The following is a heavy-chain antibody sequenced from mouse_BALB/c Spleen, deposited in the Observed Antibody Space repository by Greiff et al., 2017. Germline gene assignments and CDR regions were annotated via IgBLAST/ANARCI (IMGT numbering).Heavy chain of an antibody. CDR2: IDPANGNT. V-gene: IGHV14-3*02. D-gene: IGHD1-1*01. J-gene: IGHJ1*01. CDR1: GFNIKDTY. Sequence: VQLQQSGAELVKPGASVKLSCTASGFNIKDTYMHWVQQRPEQGLEWIGRIDPANGNTKYDPKFQGKATITADTSSNTAYLQLSSLTSEDTAVYYCASPGSSYWYFDVWGAGTTVTVSS. CDR3: ASPGSSYWYFDV.